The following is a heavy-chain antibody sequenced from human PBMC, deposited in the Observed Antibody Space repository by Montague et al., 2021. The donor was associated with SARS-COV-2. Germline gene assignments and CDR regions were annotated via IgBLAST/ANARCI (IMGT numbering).Heavy chain of an antibody. CDR1: GFSLSTSGMC. CDR3: ARVQTTVAYDY. Sequence: PALVKPTQTLTLTCTFSGFSLSTSGMCLSWIRQPPGKALEWLARIDWDDDKYYSTSLKTRLTISKDTSKNQMVLTMTNIDPVDTATYYCARVQTTVAYDYWGQGTLVTVSS. D-gene: IGHD4-23*01. V-gene: IGHV2-70*11. J-gene: IGHJ4*02. CDR2: IDWDDDK.